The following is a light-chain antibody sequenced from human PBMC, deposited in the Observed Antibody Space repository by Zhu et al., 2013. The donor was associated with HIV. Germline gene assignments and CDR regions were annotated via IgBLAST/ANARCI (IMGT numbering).Light chain of an antibody. Sequence: EIVLTQSPGTLSLSPGARATLSCRASQSLRSSYLAWYQQKPGQAPRLLIYGASSRATGIPARFSGSGSGTDFTLTISSLEPEDFTVYYCQQRINWRRPTFGGGTKVEIK. J-gene: IGKJ4*01. CDR2: GAS. CDR1: QSLRSSY. CDR3: QQRINWRRPT. V-gene: IGKV3D-20*02.